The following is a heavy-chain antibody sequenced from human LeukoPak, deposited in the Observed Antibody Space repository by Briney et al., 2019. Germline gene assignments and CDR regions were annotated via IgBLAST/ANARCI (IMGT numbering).Heavy chain of an antibody. Sequence: ASVKVSCKASGYMFRNYGIVWVRQAPGQGPEWVGWISVYNDDTYYAQTFQGRVTMTTDTLTTTAYMELTSLRSDDTAVYYCARGFGDLGYYYGMDVWGTGTTVTVFS. J-gene: IGHJ6*04. V-gene: IGHV1-18*01. D-gene: IGHD3-10*01. CDR1: GYMFRNYG. CDR2: ISVYNDDT. CDR3: ARGFGDLGYYYGMDV.